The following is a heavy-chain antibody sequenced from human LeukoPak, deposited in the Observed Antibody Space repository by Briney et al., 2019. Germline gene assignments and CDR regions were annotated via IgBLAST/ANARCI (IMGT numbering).Heavy chain of an antibody. J-gene: IGHJ3*02. CDR2: INPSGGST. Sequence: ASVKVSCKASGYTFTGYYIHWVRQAPGQGLEWMGRINPSGGSTSHAQKFQDRVTMTRDMSTSAVYMELSSLTSEDTAVYYCARDTRQGGGSFDIWGQGTLVTVSS. V-gene: IGHV1-46*01. D-gene: IGHD3-16*01. CDR1: GYTFTGYY. CDR3: ARDTRQGGGSFDI.